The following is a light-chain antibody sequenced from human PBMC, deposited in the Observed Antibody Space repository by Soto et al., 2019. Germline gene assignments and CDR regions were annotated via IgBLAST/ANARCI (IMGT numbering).Light chain of an antibody. CDR2: SNT. V-gene: IGLV1-44*01. CDR1: SSNIGSHT. J-gene: IGLJ1*01. Sequence: QSVLTQPPSASGASGQTVTISCSGSSSNIGSHTVNWYQHLPGTAPKLLIYSNTQRPLGVPVRFSGSKSGTSASLAISGLQSEDEAEYYCAAWDDRLYVFGTGTKVTVL. CDR3: AAWDDRLYV.